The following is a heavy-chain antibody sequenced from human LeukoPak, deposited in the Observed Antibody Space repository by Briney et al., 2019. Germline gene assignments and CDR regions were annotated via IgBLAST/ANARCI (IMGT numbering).Heavy chain of an antibody. CDR2: INPSGGRT. CDR3: ARGELRSLEWSNNWFDP. Sequence: ASVKVSCKACVYTFTSYYMHWVRPAPGQGLEWMGIINPSGGRTSYEQKLQGRVTITTDESTSTAYMELSSLRSEDTAVYYCARGELRSLEWSNNWFDPWGQGTLVTVSS. D-gene: IGHD3-3*01. J-gene: IGHJ5*02. CDR1: VYTFTSYY. V-gene: IGHV1-46*04.